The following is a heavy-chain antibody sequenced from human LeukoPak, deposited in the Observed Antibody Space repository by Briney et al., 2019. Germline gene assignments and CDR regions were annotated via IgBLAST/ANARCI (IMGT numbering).Heavy chain of an antibody. V-gene: IGHV3-48*03. D-gene: IGHD3-10*02. Sequence: GGSLRHSCAASGFTFSSYEMNWVRPAPGKGLEGVSYISSSGSTIYYADSVKGRFTISRDNAKKSLYLPMNSLRAEDTAVYYCATLVRGDVYRDYWGQGTLVTLSP. CDR1: GFTFSSYE. J-gene: IGHJ4*02. CDR3: ATLVRGDVYRDY. CDR2: ISSSGSTI.